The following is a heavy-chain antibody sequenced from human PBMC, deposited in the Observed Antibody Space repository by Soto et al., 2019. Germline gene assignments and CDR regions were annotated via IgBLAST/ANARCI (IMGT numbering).Heavy chain of an antibody. D-gene: IGHD2-15*01. V-gene: IGHV3-9*01. J-gene: IGHJ4*02. CDR2: ISWNSGSI. Sequence: GGSLRLPCAASGFTFDDYAMHWVRQAPGKGLEWVSGISWNSGSIGYADSVKGRFTISRDNAKNSLYLQMNSLRAEDTALYYCAKDLRRYCSGGSCYYFDYWGQGTLVTVSS. CDR3: AKDLRRYCSGGSCYYFDY. CDR1: GFTFDDYA.